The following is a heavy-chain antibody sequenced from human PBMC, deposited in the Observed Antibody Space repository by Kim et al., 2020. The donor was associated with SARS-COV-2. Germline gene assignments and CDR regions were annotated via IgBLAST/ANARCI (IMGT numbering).Heavy chain of an antibody. D-gene: IGHD3-22*01. J-gene: IGHJ4*02. Sequence: LESRVTISVDTSKNQFSLKLSSVTAADTAVYYCARSNPHYYDSSGYYFDYWGQGTLVTVSS. CDR3: ARSNPHYYDSSGYYFDY. V-gene: IGHV4-59*01.